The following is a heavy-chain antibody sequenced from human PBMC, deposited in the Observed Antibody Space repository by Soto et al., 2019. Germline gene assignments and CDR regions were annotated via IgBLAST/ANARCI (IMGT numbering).Heavy chain of an antibody. Sequence: KASETLSLTCTVSGGSISSGDYYWSWIRQPPGKGLEWIGYIYYSGSTYYNPSLKSRVTISVDTSKNQFSLKLSSVTAADTAVYYCARGIGYCSGGSCYRWFDPWGQGTLVTVSS. CDR1: GGSISSGDYY. D-gene: IGHD2-15*01. CDR2: IYYSGST. V-gene: IGHV4-30-4*01. CDR3: ARGIGYCSGGSCYRWFDP. J-gene: IGHJ5*02.